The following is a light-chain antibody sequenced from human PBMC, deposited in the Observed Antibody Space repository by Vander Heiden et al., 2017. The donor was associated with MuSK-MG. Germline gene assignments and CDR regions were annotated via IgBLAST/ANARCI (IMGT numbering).Light chain of an antibody. CDR2: QDS. CDR3: QTRDKTCV. Sequence: SYEVTQPPSVSVSPGQTANITCSGDKLGERYVCWYRQKQGQAPGWVMYQDSKRPSGIPERLSGSKYETTDTLTIGGAEAMEEADYSHQTRDKTCVFGGGTKITVL. CDR1: KLGERY. V-gene: IGLV3-1*01. J-gene: IGLJ3*02.